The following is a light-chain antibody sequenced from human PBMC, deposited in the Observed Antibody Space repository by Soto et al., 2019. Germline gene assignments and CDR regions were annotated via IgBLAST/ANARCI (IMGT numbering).Light chain of an antibody. CDR1: QSVSGY. J-gene: IGKJ1*01. Sequence: EIVLTQSPATLSLSPGDRVTLSCRASQSVSGYLAWYQQKLGQAPRLLIFDTSKRATGIPARFSGSGSGTDFTLTISRLEPEDFAVYFCQQYGSSPTTFGQGTKVDIK. CDR3: QQYGSSPTT. V-gene: IGKV3-20*01. CDR2: DTS.